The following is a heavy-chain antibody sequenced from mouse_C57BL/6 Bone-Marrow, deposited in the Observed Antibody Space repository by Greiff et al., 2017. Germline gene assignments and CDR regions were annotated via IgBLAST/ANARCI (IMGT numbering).Heavy chain of an antibody. CDR2: IDPSDSYT. J-gene: IGHJ4*01. D-gene: IGHD6-2*01. CDR3: ASLSYAMDD. V-gene: IGHV1-69*01. CDR1: GYTFTSYW. Sequence: VQLQQPGAELVMPGASVKLSCKASGYTFTSYWMHWVKQRPGQGLEWIGEIDPSDSYTNYNQKFKGKSTLTVDKSSSTAYMQLSSLTSEDSAVYYCASLSYAMDDWGQGTSVTVSS.